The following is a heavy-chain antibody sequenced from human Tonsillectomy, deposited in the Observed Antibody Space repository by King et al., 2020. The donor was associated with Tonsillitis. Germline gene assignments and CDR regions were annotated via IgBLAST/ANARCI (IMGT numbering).Heavy chain of an antibody. CDR3: AMGGSGSSFDY. V-gene: IGHV5-51*01. CDR1: GDRFARYS. CDR2: IYPSDSDT. J-gene: IGHJ4*02. Sequence: QLVQSGAEVKKPGESLNISCQDSGDRFARYSIAWVRQMPGKGLEWMGIIYPSDSDTRYSPTFQGQVTISTDKPISTSYLQWTSLKASDPDTYYCAMGGSGSSFDYWSQGTLVTVSS. D-gene: IGHD3-10*01.